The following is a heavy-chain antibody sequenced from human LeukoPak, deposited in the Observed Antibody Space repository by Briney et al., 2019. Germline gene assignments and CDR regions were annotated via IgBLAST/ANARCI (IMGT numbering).Heavy chain of an antibody. D-gene: IGHD3-3*01. CDR1: GYTFTGYY. CDR3: ARTYYDFWSGYQALDY. CDR2: INPNSGGT. V-gene: IGHV1-2*02. Sequence: ASVKVSCKASGYTFTGYYMHWVRQAPGQGLEWMGWINPNSGGTNYAQKFQGRVTMTRDTSISTAYMELSRLRSDDTAVYYCARTYYDFWSGYQALDYWGQGTLVTVSS. J-gene: IGHJ4*02.